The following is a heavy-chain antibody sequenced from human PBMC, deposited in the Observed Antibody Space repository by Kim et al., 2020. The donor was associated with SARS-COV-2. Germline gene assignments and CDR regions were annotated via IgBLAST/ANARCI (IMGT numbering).Heavy chain of an antibody. CDR2: ISDRGGSI. J-gene: IGHJ6*02. Sequence: GGSLRLSCAASGFIFSDYAMNWVRQAPGKGLEWVAVISDRGGSINYADSVRGRFTISRDNSKNTLYLQMSSLRAEDTAVYFCARDSPWRTSMIPGVNGKFYGMDCWGQGTTVTVS. CDR3: ARDSPWRTSMIPGVNGKFYGMDC. CDR1: GFIFSDYA. V-gene: IGHV3-23*01. D-gene: IGHD3-10*01.